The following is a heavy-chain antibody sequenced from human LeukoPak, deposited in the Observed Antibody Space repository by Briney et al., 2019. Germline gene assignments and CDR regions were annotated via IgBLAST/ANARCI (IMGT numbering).Heavy chain of an antibody. CDR2: IYSGGST. V-gene: IGHV3-66*01. CDR3: ARDSYYYDSPYYYYGMDV. CDR1: GFTVSSNY. Sequence: GGSLRLSCAASGFTVSSNYMSWVRQAPGKGLEWVSVIYSGGSTYYADSVKGRFTISRDNSKNTLYLQMNSLRAEDTAVYYCARDSYYYDSPYYYYGMDVWGQGTTVTVSS. D-gene: IGHD3-22*01. J-gene: IGHJ6*02.